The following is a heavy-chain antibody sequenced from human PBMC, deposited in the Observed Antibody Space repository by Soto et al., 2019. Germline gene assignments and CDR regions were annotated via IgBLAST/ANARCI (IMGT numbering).Heavy chain of an antibody. V-gene: IGHV3-48*01. CDR3: ARGGAPYSSSWYQSPNDY. D-gene: IGHD6-13*01. Sequence: EVQLVESGGGLVQPGGSLRLSCAASGFTFSSYSMNWVRQAPGKGLEWVSYVSSTSATIYYADSVKGRFTISRDSAKNSLYLQMNSLRAEDTAVYYCARGGAPYSSSWYQSPNDYWGQGTLVTVSS. CDR1: GFTFSSYS. J-gene: IGHJ4*02. CDR2: VSSTSATI.